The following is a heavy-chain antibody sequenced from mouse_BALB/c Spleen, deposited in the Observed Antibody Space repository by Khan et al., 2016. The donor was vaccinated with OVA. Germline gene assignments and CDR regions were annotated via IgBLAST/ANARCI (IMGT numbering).Heavy chain of an antibody. CDR3: ARGNYYGYYFDY. D-gene: IGHD1-1*01. J-gene: IGHJ2*01. Sequence: EVQLQESGPGLVKPSQSLSLTCTVTGYSITSGYAWNWIRQFPGNKLEWMGYISYSGGTSYNPSLKSRISITRDTSKNQFFLQLNSVTTEDPATYYCARGNYYGYYFDYWGQGTPLTVSS. V-gene: IGHV3-2*02. CDR1: GYSITSGYA. CDR2: ISYSGGT.